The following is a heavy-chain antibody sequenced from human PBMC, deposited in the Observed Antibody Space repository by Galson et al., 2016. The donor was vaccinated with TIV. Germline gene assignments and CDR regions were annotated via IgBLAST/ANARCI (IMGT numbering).Heavy chain of an antibody. CDR1: GYTFISYY. V-gene: IGHV1-46*01. Sequence: SVKVSCKASGYTFISYYMHWVRQAPGQGLEWVGVIDPSGGGTTYAQKFQARVTMTRDTSTSTVYMELSSLRSDDTAVFYCAVWSNIYYFALWGQGTLITVSS. CDR3: AVWSNIYYFAL. CDR2: IDPSGGGT. J-gene: IGHJ4*02. D-gene: IGHD2-21*01.